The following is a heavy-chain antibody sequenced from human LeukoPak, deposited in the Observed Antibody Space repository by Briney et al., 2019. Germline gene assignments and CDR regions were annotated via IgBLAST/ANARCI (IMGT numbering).Heavy chain of an antibody. CDR1: GFTVSSNY. V-gene: IGHV3-66*01. D-gene: IGHD6-13*01. CDR2: IYSGGST. CDR3: ARERHLAAAGLFDY. J-gene: IGHJ4*02. Sequence: GGSLRLSCAASGFTVSSNYMSWVRQAPGKGLEWVSVIYSGGSTYYADSVKGRFTISRDNSKNTLYLQMSSLRAEDTAVYYCARERHLAAAGLFDYWGQGTLVTVSS.